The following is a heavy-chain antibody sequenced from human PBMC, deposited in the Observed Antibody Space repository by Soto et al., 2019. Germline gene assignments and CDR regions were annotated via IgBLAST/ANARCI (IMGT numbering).Heavy chain of an antibody. V-gene: IGHV3-53*04. CDR3: ARDFYFDY. J-gene: IGHJ4*02. CDR2: ISSAGDT. CDR1: GFTVSSNY. Sequence: EVQLVESGGGLVQPGGSLRLSCAASGFTVSSNYMSWVRQAPGKGLEWVSIISSAGDTYYADSVKVRFTISRHDSENTLYLQMNSLRAEDTAVYYCARDFYFDYWGQGTLVTVSS.